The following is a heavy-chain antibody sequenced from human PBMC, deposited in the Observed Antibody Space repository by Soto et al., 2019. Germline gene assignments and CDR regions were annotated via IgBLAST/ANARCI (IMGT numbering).Heavy chain of an antibody. J-gene: IGHJ6*02. CDR2: IIPIFGTA. CDR3: ARDPHGDYRDPHYYYWHSYGMDV. V-gene: IGHV1-69*06. D-gene: IGHD4-17*01. CDR1: GGTFSSYA. Sequence: ASVKVSCKASGGTFSSYAISWVRQAPGQGLEWMGGIIPIFGTANYAQKFQGRVTITADKSTSTAYMELSSLRSEDTAVYYCARDPHGDYRDPHYYYWHSYGMDVWGQGTTVTVSS.